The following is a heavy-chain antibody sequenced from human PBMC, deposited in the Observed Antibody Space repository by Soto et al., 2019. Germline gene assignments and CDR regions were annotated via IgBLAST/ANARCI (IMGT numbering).Heavy chain of an antibody. CDR1: GYSFTNFW. CDR2: IYPGDSDT. Sequence: GESLKISCKGSGYSFTNFWIAWVRQMPGKGLEWMGIIYPGDSDTRYGPSFQGQVTISADKSISTAYLQWSSLKASDPAMYYCARGNYGSVPRNNWFDPWGQGTLVTVSS. D-gene: IGHD3-10*01. J-gene: IGHJ5*02. V-gene: IGHV5-51*01. CDR3: ARGNYGSVPRNNWFDP.